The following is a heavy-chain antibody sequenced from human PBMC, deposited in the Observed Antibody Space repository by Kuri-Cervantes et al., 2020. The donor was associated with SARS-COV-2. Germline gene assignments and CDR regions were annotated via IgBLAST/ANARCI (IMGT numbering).Heavy chain of an antibody. D-gene: IGHD6-13*01. J-gene: IGHJ6*03. CDR3: ARAGYSSSWDYYYYYYMDV. V-gene: IGHV4-38-2*01. CDR1: GYSISSGHY. Sequence: SETLSLTCAVSGYSISSGHYWGWIRQPPGKGLEWIGSIYHSGSTYYNPSLKSRVTISVDTSKNQFSLKLSSVTAADTAVYYCARAGYSSSWDYYYYYYMDVWGKGITVTVSS. CDR2: IYHSGST.